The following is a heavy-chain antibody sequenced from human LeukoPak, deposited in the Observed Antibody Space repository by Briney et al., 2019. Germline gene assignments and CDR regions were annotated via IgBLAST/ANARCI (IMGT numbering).Heavy chain of an antibody. V-gene: IGHV4-59*01. CDR3: AGAESSGWTIDY. CDR2: IYHSGST. CDR1: GGSISSYY. D-gene: IGHD6-19*01. J-gene: IGHJ4*02. Sequence: SETLSLTCTVSGGSISSYYWSWIRQPPGKGLEWIGYIYHSGSTSYNPSLKGRVTLSVDTSKNQFSLKPSSVTAADTAVYYCAGAESSGWTIDYWGQGTLVTVSS.